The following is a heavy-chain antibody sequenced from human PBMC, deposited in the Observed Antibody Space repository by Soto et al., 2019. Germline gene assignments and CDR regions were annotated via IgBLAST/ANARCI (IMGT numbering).Heavy chain of an antibody. CDR1: GGTFSSYS. D-gene: IGHD5-12*01. Sequence: ASVKVSCKASGGTFSSYSIIWVRQAPGQGLEWVGGIIPIFSTANYAQKFQGRVTITADESASTAYMELSSLSSEDTAVYYCARGGYDYYYYYGMDVWGQGTTVTVSS. J-gene: IGHJ6*02. CDR3: ARGGYDYYYYYGMDV. CDR2: IIPIFSTA. V-gene: IGHV1-69*13.